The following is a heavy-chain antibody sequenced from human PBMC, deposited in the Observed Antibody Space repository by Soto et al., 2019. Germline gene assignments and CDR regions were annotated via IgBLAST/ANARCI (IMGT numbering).Heavy chain of an antibody. Sequence: PGGSLRLACIASGFKFSRYGMHWVGQAQGKGLEWVAVMSYDGSNKWYADSVEGSFDVSRDNSKNTLFLEMNSLRAEDTGLYYCVKNSYSETLTGFDYFDYWGQGTLVTVSS. J-gene: IGHJ4*02. CDR1: GFKFSRYG. CDR3: VKNSYSETLTGFDYFDY. D-gene: IGHD3-9*01. V-gene: IGHV3-30*18. CDR2: MSYDGSNK.